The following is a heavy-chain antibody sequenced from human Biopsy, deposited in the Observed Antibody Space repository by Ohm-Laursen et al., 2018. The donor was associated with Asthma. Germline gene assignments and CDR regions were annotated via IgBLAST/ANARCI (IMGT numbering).Heavy chain of an antibody. D-gene: IGHD6-19*01. CDR2: TMTVFGTT. Sequence: GASVKVSCKAPGGTFSNFAISWVRQAPGQGLEWLGGTMTVFGTTNYAQKFQGRVTITADESTGTAYMEVNSLRSEDTAIYYCARCQVGYSSGWSLLLKKIYYSGMDVWGQGTAVTVSS. CDR3: ARCQVGYSSGWSLLLKKIYYSGMDV. J-gene: IGHJ6*02. V-gene: IGHV1-69*13. CDR1: GGTFSNFA.